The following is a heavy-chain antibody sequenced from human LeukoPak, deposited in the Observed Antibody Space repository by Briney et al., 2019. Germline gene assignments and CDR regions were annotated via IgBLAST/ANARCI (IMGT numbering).Heavy chain of an antibody. CDR3: ARDLPPYYYDSSGPFDP. V-gene: IGHV3-30-3*01. J-gene: IGHJ5*02. CDR2: ISYDGSNK. CDR1: GFTFSSYA. Sequence: GGSLRLSCAASGFTFSSYAMHWVRQAPGKGLEWVAVISYDGSNKYYADSVKGRFTISRDNAKNSLYLQMNSLRAEDTAVYYCARDLPPYYYDSSGPFDPWGQGTLVTVSS. D-gene: IGHD3-22*01.